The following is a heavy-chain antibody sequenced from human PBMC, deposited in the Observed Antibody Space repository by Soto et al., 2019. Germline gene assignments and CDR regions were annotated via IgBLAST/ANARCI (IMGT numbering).Heavy chain of an antibody. Sequence: QVQLVQPGAEVKKPGASVKFSCKASGYIFTNFYIHWVRQAPGQGLEWIGIINPNGGRTNYAQNCQRSVTMPRDTSTSTGYMDLSSLRSEDTAVYYCTRGLASGDYWGQGTLLTPSS. D-gene: IGHD6-6*01. V-gene: IGHV1-46*03. CDR1: GYIFTNFY. CDR3: TRGLASGDY. J-gene: IGHJ4*02. CDR2: INPNGGRT.